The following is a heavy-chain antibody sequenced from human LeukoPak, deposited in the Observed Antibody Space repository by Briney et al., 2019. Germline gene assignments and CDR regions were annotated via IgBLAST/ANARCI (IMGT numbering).Heavy chain of an antibody. CDR1: GGSISSYY. V-gene: IGHV4-59*12. J-gene: IGHJ4*02. CDR3: ARWAVGDTFDY. Sequence: SETLSLTCTVSGGSISSYYWSWIRQPPGKGLEWIGYIYYSGSTNYNPSLKRRVTISVDTSKNQFSLKLSSVTAADTAVYYCARWAVGDTFDYWGQGTLVTVSS. D-gene: IGHD1-26*01. CDR2: IYYSGST.